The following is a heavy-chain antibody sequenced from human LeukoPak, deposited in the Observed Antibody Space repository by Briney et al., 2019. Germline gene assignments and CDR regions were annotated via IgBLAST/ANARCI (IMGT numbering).Heavy chain of an antibody. CDR2: IIPILGIA. Sequence: ASVKVSCKASGGTFSSYAISWVRQAPGQGLEWMGRIIPILGIANYAQKFQGRVTITADKSTSTAYMELSSLRSEDTAVYYCARYDDYGGLNWFDPWGQGTLVTVSS. CDR3: ARYDDYGGLNWFDP. D-gene: IGHD4-23*01. V-gene: IGHV1-69*04. CDR1: GGTFSSYA. J-gene: IGHJ5*02.